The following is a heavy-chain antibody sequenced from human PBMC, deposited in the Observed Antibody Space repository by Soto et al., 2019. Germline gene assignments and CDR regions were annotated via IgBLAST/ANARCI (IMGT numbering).Heavy chain of an antibody. Sequence: ASVKVSCKASGGTFSSYAISWVRQAPGEGLEWMGGIIPIFGTANYAQKFQGRVTITADESTSTAYMELSSLRSEDTAVYYCAREFRYNWNDKVTFDYWGQGTLVTVSS. J-gene: IGHJ4*02. CDR1: GGTFSSYA. CDR2: IIPIFGTA. D-gene: IGHD1-20*01. CDR3: AREFRYNWNDKVTFDY. V-gene: IGHV1-69*13.